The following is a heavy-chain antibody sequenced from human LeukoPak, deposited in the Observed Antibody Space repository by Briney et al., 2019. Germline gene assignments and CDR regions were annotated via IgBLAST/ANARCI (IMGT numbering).Heavy chain of an antibody. CDR3: ARDHSGSYYGWFDP. CDR2: ISSSSTYT. V-gene: IGHV3-11*05. Sequence: GGSLRLSCAASGFTFSDYYMSWIRQAPGRGLEWVSYISSSSTYTNYADSMKGRFTISRDNAKNSLYLQMNSLRAEDTAVYYCARDHSGSYYGWFDPWGQGTLVTVSS. D-gene: IGHD1-26*01. J-gene: IGHJ5*02. CDR1: GFTFSDYY.